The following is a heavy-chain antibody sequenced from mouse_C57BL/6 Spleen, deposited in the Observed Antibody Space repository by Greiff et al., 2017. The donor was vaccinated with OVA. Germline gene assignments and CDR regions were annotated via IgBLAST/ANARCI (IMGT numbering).Heavy chain of an antibody. CDR2: ISYDGSN. D-gene: IGHD2-3*01. V-gene: IGHV3-6*01. CDR3: ARKMGGYYEDAMDY. CDR1: GYSITSGYY. J-gene: IGHJ4*01. Sequence: EVKLMESGPGLVKPSQSLSLTCSVTGYSITSGYYWNWIRQFPGNKLEWMGYISYDGSNNYNPSLKNRISITRDTSKNQFFLKLNSVTTEDTATYYCARKMGGYYEDAMDYWGQGTSVTVSS.